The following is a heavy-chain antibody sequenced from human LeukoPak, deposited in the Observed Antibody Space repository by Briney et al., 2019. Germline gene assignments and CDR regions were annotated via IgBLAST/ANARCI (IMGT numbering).Heavy chain of an antibody. CDR1: GGSISSGGYY. V-gene: IGHV4-31*03. CDR2: IYYSGST. Sequence: PSQTLSLTCTVSGGSISSGGYYWSRIRQHPGKGLEWIGYIYYSGSTYYNPSLKSRVTISVDTSENQFSLKLTSVTAADTAVYYCARSPEYYFDYWGQGTLVTVSS. D-gene: IGHD1-14*01. J-gene: IGHJ4*02. CDR3: ARSPEYYFDY.